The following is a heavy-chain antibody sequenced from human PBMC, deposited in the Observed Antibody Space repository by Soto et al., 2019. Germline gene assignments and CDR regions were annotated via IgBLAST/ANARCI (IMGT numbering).Heavy chain of an antibody. D-gene: IGHD6-19*01. J-gene: IGHJ5*02. CDR2: IWYDGSNK. CDR1: GFTFSSYG. CDR3: ARSYSSGWYSGGWFDP. Sequence: QVQLVESGGGVVQPGRSLRLSCAASGFTFSSYGMHWVRQAPGKGLEWVAVIWYDGSNKYYADSVKGRFTISRDNSKNXLYLQMNSLRAEETAVYYCARSYSSGWYSGGWFDPWGQGTLVTVSS. V-gene: IGHV3-33*01.